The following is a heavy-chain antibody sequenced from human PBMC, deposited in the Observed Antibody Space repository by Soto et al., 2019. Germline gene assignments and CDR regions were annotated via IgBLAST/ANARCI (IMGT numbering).Heavy chain of an antibody. Sequence: ASVKVSCKASGYTFTSYGISWLRQAPGQGLEWMGWISAYNGNTNYAQKLQARVTMTTDTSTSTAYMELMSLRSDDTAVYYCARVASSSWLFDYWGQGTLVTVSS. V-gene: IGHV1-18*01. CDR1: GYTFTSYG. J-gene: IGHJ4*02. CDR2: ISAYNGNT. CDR3: ARVASSSWLFDY. D-gene: IGHD6-13*01.